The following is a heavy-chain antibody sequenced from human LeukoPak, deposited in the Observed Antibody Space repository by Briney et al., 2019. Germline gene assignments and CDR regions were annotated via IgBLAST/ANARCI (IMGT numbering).Heavy chain of an antibody. J-gene: IGHJ4*02. CDR1: GGSISSYY. Sequence: SETLSLTCTVSGGSISSYYWSWIRQPPGKGLEGIGYIYYRGSTNYNPSLKSRVTISVDTSQNQFSLKLSSVTAADTAVYYCARLRDSSGYYVFDYWGQGTLVTVSS. CDR2: IYYRGST. CDR3: ARLRDSSGYYVFDY. D-gene: IGHD3-22*01. V-gene: IGHV4-59*01.